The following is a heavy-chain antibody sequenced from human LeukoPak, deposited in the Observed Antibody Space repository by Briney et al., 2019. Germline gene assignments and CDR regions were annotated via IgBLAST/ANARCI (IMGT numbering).Heavy chain of an antibody. D-gene: IGHD2-15*01. CDR3: ARGGNCSGGSCYSDRGWFDP. Sequence: PSETLSLTCTVSGGSISSYYWSWIRQPAGKGLEWIGRIYTSGSTNYNPSLKSRVTISVDTSKSQFSLKLSSVTAADTAVYYCARGGNCSGGSCYSDRGWFDPWGQGTLVTVSS. J-gene: IGHJ5*02. CDR1: GGSISSYY. CDR2: IYTSGST. V-gene: IGHV4-4*07.